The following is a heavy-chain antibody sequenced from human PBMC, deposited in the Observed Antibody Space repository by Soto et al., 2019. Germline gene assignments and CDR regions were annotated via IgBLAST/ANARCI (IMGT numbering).Heavy chain of an antibody. V-gene: IGHV1-3*01. D-gene: IGHD2-15*01. J-gene: IGHJ4*02. CDR2: INAGNGNT. CDR3: ARDAPAKYCSGGSCYSDPARIQFDY. CDR1: GYTFTSHA. Sequence: ASVKVSCKASGYTFTSHAMHWVRQAPGQRLEWMGWINAGNGNTKYSQKLQGRVTITRDTSASTAYMELSSLRSEDTAVYYCARDAPAKYCSGGSCYSDPARIQFDYWGQGTLVTVSS.